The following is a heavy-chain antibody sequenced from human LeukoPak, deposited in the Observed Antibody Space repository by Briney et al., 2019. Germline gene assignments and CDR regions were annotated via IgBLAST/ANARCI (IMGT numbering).Heavy chain of an antibody. CDR1: GYTFTGYY. V-gene: IGHV1-2*02. CDR2: INPNSGGT. J-gene: IGHJ6*02. CDR3: ARNRDTAMVINYYYYGMDV. Sequence: GASVNVSCKASGYTFTGYYMHWVRQAPGQGLEWMGWINPNSGGTNYAQKFQGRVTMTRDTSISTAYMELSRLRSDDTAVYYCARNRDTAMVINYYYYGMDVWGQGTTVTVSS. D-gene: IGHD5-18*01.